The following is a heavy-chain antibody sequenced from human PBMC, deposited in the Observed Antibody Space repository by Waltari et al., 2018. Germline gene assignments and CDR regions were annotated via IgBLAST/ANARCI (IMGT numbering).Heavy chain of an antibody. CDR2: IRSSGSTI. V-gene: IGHV3-48*03. CDR3: ARDLVRGTRGFDY. J-gene: IGHJ4*02. D-gene: IGHD1-26*01. Sequence: EVQLVESGGGLVQPGGSLRLSCAASGFTFSSYEMNWVRQAPGKGLEWVSYIRSSGSTIYYADAVKGRFTIARDNAKNSLYLQMNSLRAEDTAVYYCARDLVRGTRGFDYWGQGTLVTVSS. CDR1: GFTFSSYE.